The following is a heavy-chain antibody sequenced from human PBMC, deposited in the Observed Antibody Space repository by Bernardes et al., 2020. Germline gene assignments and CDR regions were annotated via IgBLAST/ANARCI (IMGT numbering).Heavy chain of an antibody. D-gene: IGHD3-22*01. CDR1: GFTFSSYA. CDR2: ISYDGSNK. CDR3: AGSIGYYYHSGS. Sequence: GGSLRLSCAASGFTFSSYAMHWVRQAPGKGLEWVAVISYDGSNKYYADSVKGRFTISRDNSKNTLYLQMNGLRAEDTAVYYCAGSIGYYYHSGSWGQGTLVTISS. V-gene: IGHV3-30*04. J-gene: IGHJ5*02.